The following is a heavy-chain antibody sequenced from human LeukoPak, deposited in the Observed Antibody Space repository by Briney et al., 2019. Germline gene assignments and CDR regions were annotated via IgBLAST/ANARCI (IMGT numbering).Heavy chain of an antibody. V-gene: IGHV4-61*01. Sequence: SETLSLTGTVSGGSVSSGSYYWSWIRQPPGKGLEWIGYIYYSGSTNYNPSLKSRVTISVDTSKNQFSLKLSSVTAADTAVYYCARQVGGWYSGYDYEGYFDLWGRGTLVTVSS. CDR2: IYYSGST. D-gene: IGHD5-12*01. J-gene: IGHJ2*01. CDR3: ARQVGGWYSGYDYEGYFDL. CDR1: GGSVSSGSYY.